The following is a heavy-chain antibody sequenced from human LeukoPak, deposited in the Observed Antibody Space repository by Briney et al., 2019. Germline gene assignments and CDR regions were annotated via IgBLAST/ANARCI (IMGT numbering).Heavy chain of an antibody. CDR1: GYTFTGYH. Sequence: ASVKVSCKASGYTFTGYHMHWVRQAPGQGLEWMGRINPNSGDTNYAQKFQGSVTMTRDTSISPAYMELSRLRFDDTAVYYCARDYCSSTSCLFDYWGQGTLVTVSS. J-gene: IGHJ4*02. CDR2: INPNSGDT. D-gene: IGHD2-2*01. CDR3: ARDYCSSTSCLFDY. V-gene: IGHV1-2*06.